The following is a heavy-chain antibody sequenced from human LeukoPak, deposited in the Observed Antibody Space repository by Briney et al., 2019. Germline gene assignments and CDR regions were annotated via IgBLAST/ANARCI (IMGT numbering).Heavy chain of an antibody. Sequence: ASVKVSCKTAGYTFTGHCMHWVRQAPGQGLEWMGWINPNSGATKSAQKFQGRVTMTRDTSITTAYMELYSLRSDDTALYYCAREMTPVGGSPLPWFDPWGQGPLVTVSS. D-gene: IGHD4-23*01. CDR3: AREMTPVGGSPLPWFDP. CDR2: INPNSGAT. CDR1: GYTFTGHC. J-gene: IGHJ5*02. V-gene: IGHV1-2*02.